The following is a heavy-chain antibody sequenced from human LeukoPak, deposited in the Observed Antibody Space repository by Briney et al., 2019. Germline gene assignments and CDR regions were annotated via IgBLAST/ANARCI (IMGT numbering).Heavy chain of an antibody. D-gene: IGHD2-2*01. V-gene: IGHV4-30-4*01. CDR3: ARGPHYCSSISCYAFDY. Sequence: SQTLSLTCTVSGGSISSGDYYWSWIRQPPGRGLEWIGFIYYSGSTSYNPSLKSRVTISVDTSKNQFSLKLSSVTAADTAVYYCARGPHYCSSISCYAFDYWGQGTLVTVSS. CDR2: IYYSGST. CDR1: GGSISSGDYY. J-gene: IGHJ4*02.